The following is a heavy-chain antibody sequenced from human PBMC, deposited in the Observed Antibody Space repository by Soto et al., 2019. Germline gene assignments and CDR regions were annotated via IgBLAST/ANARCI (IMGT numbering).Heavy chain of an antibody. V-gene: IGHV3-33*01. CDR2: IWYDGSNK. D-gene: IGHD3-16*01. Sequence: GGSLRLSCAASGFTFSSYGMHWVRQAPGKGLEWVAVIWYDGSNKYYADSVKGRFTISSDNSKNTLYLQMNSLRAEDTAVYYCAREGDYPRPNYYGMDVWGQGTTVTVSS. CDR3: AREGDYPRPNYYGMDV. J-gene: IGHJ6*02. CDR1: GFTFSSYG.